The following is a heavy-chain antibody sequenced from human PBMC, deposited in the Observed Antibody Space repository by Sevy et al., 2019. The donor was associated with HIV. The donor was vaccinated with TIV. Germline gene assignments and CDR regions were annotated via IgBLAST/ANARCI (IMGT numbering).Heavy chain of an antibody. Sequence: SETLSLTCAVYGGSFSGYYWSWIRQPPGKGLEWIGEINHSGSTNYNPSLKSRVTISVDTSKNQFSPKLSSVTAADTAVYYCARGATMVRGLDYWGQGTLVTVSS. J-gene: IGHJ4*02. V-gene: IGHV4-34*01. D-gene: IGHD3-10*01. CDR1: GGSFSGYY. CDR3: ARGATMVRGLDY. CDR2: INHSGST.